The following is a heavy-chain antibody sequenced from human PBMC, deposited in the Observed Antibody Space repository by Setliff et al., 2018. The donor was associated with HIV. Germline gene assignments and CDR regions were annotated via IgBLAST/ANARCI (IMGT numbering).Heavy chain of an antibody. CDR2: ISISGDT. V-gene: IGHV4-4*07. CDR3: ARDPTTGVDY. CDR1: GGSVTRYY. J-gene: IGHJ4*02. Sequence: PSETLSLTCTVSGGSVTRYYWSWIRQPAGKRLEWIGRISISGDTNYNPSLKSRATMSLDTSKTQFSLKLDSVTAADTAMYYCARDPTTGVDYWGQGTLVTVSS. D-gene: IGHD4-4*01.